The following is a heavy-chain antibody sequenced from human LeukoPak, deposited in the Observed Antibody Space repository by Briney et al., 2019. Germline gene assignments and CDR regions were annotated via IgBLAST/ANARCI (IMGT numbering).Heavy chain of an antibody. CDR3: ARDFPYSNSPDAFDM. CDR1: GFTFSTYS. V-gene: IGHV3-21*06. Sequence: PGGPLRLSCIGSGFTFSTYSMNWVRQAPGKGLEWVSFIGGDSAYRYYADSMKGRFTVSRDNAKNSLYLQINSLRAEDTAVYYCARDFPYSNSPDAFDMWGQGTMVTVSS. CDR2: IGGDSAYR. D-gene: IGHD6-13*01. J-gene: IGHJ3*02.